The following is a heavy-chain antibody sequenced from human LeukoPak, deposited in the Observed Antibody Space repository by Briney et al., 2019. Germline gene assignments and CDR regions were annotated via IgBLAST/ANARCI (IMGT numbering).Heavy chain of an antibody. Sequence: SETLSLTCTVSGYSISSGYYWGWIRQPPGKGLEWIGSIYHSGSTYYNPSLKSRVTISVDTSKNQFSLKLSSVTAADTAVYYWARITPPKMVFWIGNNGPDWFDPWGQGTLVTVSS. D-gene: IGHD3-3*01. CDR1: GYSISSGYY. J-gene: IGHJ5*02. CDR3: ARITPPKMVFWIGNNGPDWFDP. CDR2: IYHSGST. V-gene: IGHV4-38-2*02.